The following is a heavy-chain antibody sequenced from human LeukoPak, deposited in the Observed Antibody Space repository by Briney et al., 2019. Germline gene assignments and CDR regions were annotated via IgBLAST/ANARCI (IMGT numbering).Heavy chain of an antibody. CDR1: GYTSTGYY. CDR3: ARDREGGGFDY. Sequence: ASVTVSCKASGYTSTGYYMHWVRQAPGQGLEWMGWNNPNSGGTNYAQKFQGRVTMTRDTSISTAYMELSRLRSDDTAVYYCARDREGGGFDYWGQGTLVTVSS. J-gene: IGHJ4*02. D-gene: IGHD1-26*01. CDR2: NNPNSGGT. V-gene: IGHV1-2*02.